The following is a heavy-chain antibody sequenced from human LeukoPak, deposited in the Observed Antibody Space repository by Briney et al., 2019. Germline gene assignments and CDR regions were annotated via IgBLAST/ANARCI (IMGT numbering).Heavy chain of an antibody. J-gene: IGHJ3*01. CDR1: GYSINRGYY. V-gene: IGHV4-38-2*02. CDR2: IYHSVST. CDR3: TRDDASP. Sequence: PSETLSLTCTVSGYSINRGYYWGWIRQPPGMGLEWIGSIYHSVSTYYNPSLKTRVTISVDTSKNQFFLKLSSVTAADTAVYYCTRDDASPWGQGTMVTVSS.